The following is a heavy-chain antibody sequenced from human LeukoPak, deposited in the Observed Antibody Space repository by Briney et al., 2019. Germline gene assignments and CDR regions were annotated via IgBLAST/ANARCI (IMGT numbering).Heavy chain of an antibody. CDR1: GGSISSSSYC. J-gene: IGHJ4*02. Sequence: SETLSLTCTVSGGSISSSSYCWAWIRQPPGEDLEWIGYIYYTGSTYYNPSLKSRVTISLDTSKNQFSLKLSSVTAADTAVYYCARDPYDSSGTRYDYWGQGTLVTVSS. V-gene: IGHV4-39*07. D-gene: IGHD3-22*01. CDR3: ARDPYDSSGTRYDY. CDR2: IYYTGST.